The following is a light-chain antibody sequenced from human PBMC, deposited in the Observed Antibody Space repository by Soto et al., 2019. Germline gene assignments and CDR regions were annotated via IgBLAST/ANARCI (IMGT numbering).Light chain of an antibody. V-gene: IGKV3-20*01. CDR1: QSVSSSH. J-gene: IGKJ5*01. Sequence: EIVLTQSPGTLSLSPGERATLSCRASQSVSSSHLAWYQQKPGQAPRLLIYGASSRASGIPDRVSGSGSGTDFTLTISRLEPEDFAVYYCQQYGSSPLITFGQGTRLEIK. CDR3: QQYGSSPLIT. CDR2: GAS.